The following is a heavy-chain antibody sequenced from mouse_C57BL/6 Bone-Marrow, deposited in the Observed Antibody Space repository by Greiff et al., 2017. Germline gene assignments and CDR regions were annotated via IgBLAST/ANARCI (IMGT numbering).Heavy chain of an antibody. J-gene: IGHJ3*01. CDR1: GYTFTSYW. CDR3: ARDSWNLSRVAY. Sequence: QVQLQQPGAELVMPGASVKLSCKASGYTFTSYWMHWVKQRPGQGLEWIGEIDPSDSYTNYNQKFKGKSTLTVDKSSSTAYMQLSSLTSEDSAVYYGARDSWNLSRVAYWGQGTLVTVSA. CDR2: IDPSDSYT. V-gene: IGHV1-69*01. D-gene: IGHD3-2*01.